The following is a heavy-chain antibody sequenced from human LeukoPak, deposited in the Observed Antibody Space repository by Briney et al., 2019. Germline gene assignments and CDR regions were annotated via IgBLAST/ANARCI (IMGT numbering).Heavy chain of an antibody. CDR3: AKEKAVAGSPVGY. J-gene: IGHJ4*02. D-gene: IGHD6-19*01. V-gene: IGHV3-23*01. CDR2: ISDSGGST. CDR1: GFTFSSYA. Sequence: RGVSVRLSCGACGFTFSSYAMSWVRQAPGKAREGVSAISDSGGSTYSADSVKGRFTIPRDNSKNTLYLQMHSLRAEDTAVYYCAKEKAVAGSPVGYWGQGTLVTVSS.